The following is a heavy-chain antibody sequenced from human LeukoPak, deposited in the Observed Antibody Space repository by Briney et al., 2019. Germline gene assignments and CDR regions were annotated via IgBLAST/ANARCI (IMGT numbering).Heavy chain of an antibody. J-gene: IGHJ5*02. V-gene: IGHV3-21*01. CDR2: ISSSSSYI. CDR3: ARLYRVAATFDP. Sequence: PGGSLRLSCAASGFTFSSYSMNWVRQALGMGLEWVSSISSSSSYIYYADSVKGRFTISRDNAKNSLYLQMNSLRAEDTAVYYCARLYRVAATFDPWGQGTLVTVSS. CDR1: GFTFSSYS. D-gene: IGHD2-15*01.